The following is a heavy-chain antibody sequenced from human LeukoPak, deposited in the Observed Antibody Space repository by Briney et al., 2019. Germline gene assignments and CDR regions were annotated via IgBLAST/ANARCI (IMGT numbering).Heavy chain of an antibody. CDR1: EFTFSTYG. CDR2: ISSNGGST. J-gene: IGHJ4*02. V-gene: IGHV3-64D*09. Sequence: AGRFPRLSCAASEFTFSTYGMHWVRQAPGKGLEYVSAISSNGGSTYYADSVKGRFIISRDNSKNTLYLQMSSLRAEDTAVYYCVKDKYPVVVAATLDYWGQGTLVTVSS. CDR3: VKDKYPVVVAATLDY. D-gene: IGHD2-15*01.